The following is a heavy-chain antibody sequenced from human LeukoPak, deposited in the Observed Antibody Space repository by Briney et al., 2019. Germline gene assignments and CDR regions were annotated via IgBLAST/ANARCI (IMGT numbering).Heavy chain of an antibody. CDR3: ARDRGFDFDI. CDR2: ISYDGSNK. V-gene: IGHV3-30-3*01. Sequence: PGGSLRLSCAASGFTFSSYAMHWVRQAPGKGLEWVAVISYDGSNKYYADSVKGRFTISRDNSKNTLYLQMNSLRAEDTAVYYCARDRGFDFDIWGQGTMVTVSS. CDR1: GFTFSSYA. J-gene: IGHJ3*02.